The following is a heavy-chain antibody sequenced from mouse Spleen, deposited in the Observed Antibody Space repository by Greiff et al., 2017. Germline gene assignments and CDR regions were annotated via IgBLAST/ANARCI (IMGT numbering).Heavy chain of an antibody. CDR3: ASSGGYYYGSSFYAMDY. J-gene: IGHJ4*01. CDR2: IDPSDSYT. V-gene: IGHV1-69*01. Sequence: QVQLKQPGAELVMPGASVKLSCKASGYTFTSYWMHWVKQRPGQGLEWIGEIDPSDSYTNYNQKFKGKATLTVDKSSSTAYMQLSSLTSEDSAVYYCASSGGYYYGSSFYAMDYWGQGTSVTVSS. D-gene: IGHD1-1*01. CDR1: GYTFTSYW.